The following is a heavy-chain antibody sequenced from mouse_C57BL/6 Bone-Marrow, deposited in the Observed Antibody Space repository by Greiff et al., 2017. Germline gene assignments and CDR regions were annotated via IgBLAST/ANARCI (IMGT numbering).Heavy chain of an antibody. CDR2: IWSGGST. CDR3: ARNGGSGRGFAY. D-gene: IGHD4-1*01. V-gene: IGHV2-2*01. Sequence: QVQLKESGPGLVQPSQSLSITCTVSGFSLTSYGVHWVRQSPGKGLEWLGVIWSGGSTDYNAAFIYRLGIGKDNSKSQVFFKMNSLQADDTAIYYCARNGGSGRGFAYWGQGNLVTVSA. J-gene: IGHJ3*01. CDR1: GFSLTSYG.